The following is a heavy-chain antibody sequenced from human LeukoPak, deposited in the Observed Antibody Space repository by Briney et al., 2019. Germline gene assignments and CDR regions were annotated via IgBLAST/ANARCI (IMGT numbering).Heavy chain of an antibody. CDR2: ISSNGDTT. CDR1: GFTFSRYE. V-gene: IGHV3-64D*09. CDR3: VKGLGQERSMIVVVPPGY. D-gene: IGHD3-22*01. J-gene: IGHJ4*02. Sequence: GGSLRLSCSASGFTFSRYEMYWVRQAPGKGLEYVSDISSNGDTTYYADSVRGRFAISRDNSKNTLFLQMGSLRPEDTAIYYCVKGLGQERSMIVVVPPGYWGQGTLVTVSS.